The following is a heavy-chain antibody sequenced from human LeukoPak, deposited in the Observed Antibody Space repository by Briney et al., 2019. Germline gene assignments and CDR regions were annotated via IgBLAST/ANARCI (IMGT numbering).Heavy chain of an antibody. Sequence: GGSLRLSCAASGFTFSSYAMSWVRQAPGKGLEWVSAISGSGVSTYYADSVKGRFTISRDNAKNSLYLQMNSLRAEDTAVYYCARAGPYYYDSSGYNHFDYWGQGTLVTVSS. CDR2: ISGSGVST. J-gene: IGHJ4*02. CDR1: GFTFSSYA. CDR3: ARAGPYYYDSSGYNHFDY. D-gene: IGHD3-22*01. V-gene: IGHV3-23*01.